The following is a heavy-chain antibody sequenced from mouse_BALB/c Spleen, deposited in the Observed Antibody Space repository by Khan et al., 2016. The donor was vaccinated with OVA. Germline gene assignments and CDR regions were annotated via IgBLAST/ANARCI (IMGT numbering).Heavy chain of an antibody. V-gene: IGHV2-3*01. Sequence: QVQLKESGPGLVAPSQSLSITCTVSGFSLTNYGVTWVRQPPGKGLEWLGVLWGDGSTNYHSALISRLSISKDNPKSQDFLKLNSLQTSDTAAYYCAKWGTGYYAMDYWGQGTSVTVSS. J-gene: IGHJ4*01. CDR2: LWGDGST. CDR1: GFSLTNYG. CDR3: AKWGTGYYAMDY. D-gene: IGHD4-1*01.